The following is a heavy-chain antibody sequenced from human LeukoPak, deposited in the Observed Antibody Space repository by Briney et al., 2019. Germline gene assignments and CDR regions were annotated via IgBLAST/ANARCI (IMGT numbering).Heavy chain of an antibody. V-gene: IGHV3-30*04. CDR1: GFTFSSYA. CDR2: ISYDGSNK. D-gene: IGHD5-12*01. CDR3: ARDSLSGDSGYEKWFY. J-gene: IGHJ4*02. Sequence: GRSLRLSCAASGFTFSSYAMHWVRRAPGKGLEWVAVISYDGSNKYYADSVKGRFTISRDNSKNTLYPQMNSLRAEDTAVYYCARDSLSGDSGYEKWFYWGQGTLVTVSS.